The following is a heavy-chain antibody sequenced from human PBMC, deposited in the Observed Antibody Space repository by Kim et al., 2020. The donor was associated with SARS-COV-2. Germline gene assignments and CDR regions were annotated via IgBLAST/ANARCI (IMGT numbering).Heavy chain of an antibody. CDR2: IKPNSGGT. V-gene: IGHV1-2*02. Sequence: ASVKVSCKASGYTFTGSYIRWMRQAPGQGLEWMGWIKPNSGGTNYAQKVQGRVTMTRDSSISTAYMELSRLRSDDTAVYYCATSIVFTITPDYWGQGTLV. D-gene: IGHD1-20*01. CDR1: GYTFTGSY. CDR3: ATSIVFTITPDY. J-gene: IGHJ4*02.